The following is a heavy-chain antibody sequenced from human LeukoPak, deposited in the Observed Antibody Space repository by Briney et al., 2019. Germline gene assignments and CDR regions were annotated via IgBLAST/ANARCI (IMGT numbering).Heavy chain of an antibody. CDR3: ARATGGYSYGSWFDP. J-gene: IGHJ5*02. CDR1: GGSISSSNYY. Sequence: SSETLSLTCTVSGGSISSSNYYWGWIRQHPGKGLEWIGYIYYSGSTYYNPSLKSRVTTSVDTSKNQFSLKLSSVTAADTAVYYCARATGGYSYGSWFDPWGQGTLVTVSS. V-gene: IGHV4-31*03. D-gene: IGHD5-18*01. CDR2: IYYSGST.